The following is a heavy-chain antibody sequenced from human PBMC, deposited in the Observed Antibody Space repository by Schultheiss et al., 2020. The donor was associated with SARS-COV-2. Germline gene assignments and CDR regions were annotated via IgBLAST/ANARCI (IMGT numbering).Heavy chain of an antibody. CDR3: VRDGNYYDNTGFADGMDV. CDR1: GFTFRNYG. J-gene: IGHJ4*02. Sequence: GGSLRLSCVASGFTFRNYGMHWVRQAPGKGLEWVALIWNDGSNQNYADSVKGRFIVSRDNSKTTLSLQMNSLRADDTAVYYCVRDGNYYDNTGFADGMDVWGQGTLVTVSS. CDR2: IWNDGSNQ. D-gene: IGHD3-22*01. V-gene: IGHV3-33*01.